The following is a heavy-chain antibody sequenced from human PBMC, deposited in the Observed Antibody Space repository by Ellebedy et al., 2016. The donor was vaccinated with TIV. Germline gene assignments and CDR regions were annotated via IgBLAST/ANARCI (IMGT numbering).Heavy chain of an antibody. CDR3: ARGKDAFDI. CDR1: GFTFSSYW. J-gene: IGHJ3*02. CDR2: IISDGRTT. Sequence: GGSLRLXCAASGFTFSSYWMHWVRQAPGKGLVWVSRIISDGRTTSYADSVKGRFIISRDNAKNTLYLQMNSLRVEDTAVYYCARGKDAFDIWGQGTMVTVS. V-gene: IGHV3-74*01.